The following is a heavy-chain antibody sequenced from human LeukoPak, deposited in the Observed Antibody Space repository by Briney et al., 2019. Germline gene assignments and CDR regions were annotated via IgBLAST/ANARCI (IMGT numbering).Heavy chain of an antibody. CDR1: GFTFSSYA. V-gene: IGHV3-23*01. J-gene: IGHJ4*02. D-gene: IGHD3-10*01. Sequence: PGGSLRLSCAASGFTFSSYAMSWVRQAPGKGLEWVSAISGSGGSTYYADSVKGRFTISRDNSKNTLYLQMNSLRAEDTAVYYCAYYYGSGSSFDYWGQGTLVTVSS. CDR2: ISGSGGST. CDR3: AYYYGSGSSFDY.